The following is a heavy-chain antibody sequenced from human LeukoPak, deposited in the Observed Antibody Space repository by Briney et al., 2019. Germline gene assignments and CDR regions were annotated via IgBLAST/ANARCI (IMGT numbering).Heavy chain of an antibody. J-gene: IGHJ5*02. CDR1: GFTSDDYA. V-gene: IGHV3-9*02. CDR2: ISWNSGSI. D-gene: IGHD3-10*01. CDR3: APQMRGVTVPPRTA. Sequence: PGRSLRLSCAASGFTSDDYAMHWVRQAPGKGLEWVSGISWNSGSIGYADSVKGRFTISRDNAKNSLYLQMNSLRAEDTALYYCAPQMRGVTVPPRTAWGQGTLVTVSS.